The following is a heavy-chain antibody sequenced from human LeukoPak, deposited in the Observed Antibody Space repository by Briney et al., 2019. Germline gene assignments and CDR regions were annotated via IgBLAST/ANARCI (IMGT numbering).Heavy chain of an antibody. CDR3: VRLRNVGGNPHPFNV. J-gene: IGHJ3*01. Sequence: GGSLSLSCAASGFNFIDYTMNWVRQAPGKGLEWVSSITSTGRYIFYADSLKGRFTISRDNAKKSLYLQMNSLRAEDTAVYYCVRLRNVGGNPHPFNVWGQGTTVTVSS. V-gene: IGHV3-21*01. CDR1: GFNFIDYT. CDR2: ITSTGRYI. D-gene: IGHD4-23*01.